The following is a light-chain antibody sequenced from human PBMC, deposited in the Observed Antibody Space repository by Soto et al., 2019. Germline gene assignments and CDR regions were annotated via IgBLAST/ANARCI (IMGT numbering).Light chain of an antibody. CDR1: QAIRND. CDR2: DAS. J-gene: IGKJ5*01. CDR3: QHYNSYPIT. V-gene: IGKV1-13*02. Sequence: AIQLTQSPSSLSASVGERVALTCLASQAIRNDLGWFQQKPGKAPKLLIYDASSLKSGVPSRFSGSGSGTEFTLTISSPQPDDFATYYCQHYNSYPITFGQGTRLEI.